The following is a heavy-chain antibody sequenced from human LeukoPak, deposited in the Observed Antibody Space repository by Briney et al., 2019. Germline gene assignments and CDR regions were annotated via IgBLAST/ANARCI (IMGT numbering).Heavy chain of an antibody. J-gene: IGHJ4*02. CDR1: GYTFTSYG. CDR3: ARGDYVWGSYRYRLDY. Sequence: ASVKVSCKASGYTFTSYGISWVRQAPGQGLEWMGWISAYNGNTNYAQKLQGRVTMTRDTSTSTVYMELSSLRSEDTAVYYCARGDYVWGSYRYRLDYWGQGTLVTVSS. V-gene: IGHV1-18*01. CDR2: ISAYNGNT. D-gene: IGHD3-16*02.